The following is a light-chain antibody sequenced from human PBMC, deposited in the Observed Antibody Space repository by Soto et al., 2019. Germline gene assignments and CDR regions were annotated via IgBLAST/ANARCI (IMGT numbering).Light chain of an antibody. V-gene: IGKV3-15*01. Sequence: DIVMTQSPATLSVSPGERATLSCRASQSVDSNLAWYQQKPGQAPRLLMYGASTRATDIPARFSGSGSGTEFTLTINSLQSEDFAVYYCQQYNDWILTFGQGTKVDIK. CDR1: QSVDSN. CDR2: GAS. J-gene: IGKJ1*01. CDR3: QQYNDWILT.